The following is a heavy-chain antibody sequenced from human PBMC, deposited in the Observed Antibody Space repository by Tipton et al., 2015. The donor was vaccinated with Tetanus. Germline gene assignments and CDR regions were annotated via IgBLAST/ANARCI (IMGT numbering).Heavy chain of an antibody. D-gene: IGHD2-15*01. V-gene: IGHV3-33*01. J-gene: IGHJ4*02. CDR2: SWYDGTDK. CDR1: GFIFSSYG. CDR3: AREADCSGGSCFSGDFDT. Sequence: SLRLSCAASGFIFSSYGIHWVRQAPGKGLEWLAVSWYDGTDKYCADSVKGRFTISRDNSKNTLYLQMNSLRAEDTALYYCAREADCSGGSCFSGDFDTWGQGTQVTVSS.